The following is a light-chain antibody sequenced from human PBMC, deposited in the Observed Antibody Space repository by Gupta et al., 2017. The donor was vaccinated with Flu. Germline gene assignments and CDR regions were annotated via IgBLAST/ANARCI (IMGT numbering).Light chain of an antibody. CDR2: TTN. J-gene: IGLJ3*02. Sequence: QTVVTQEPSFSVSPGGTVTLTCCLSSASVSTASYPTWFQQTPGQPPRTLIYTTNTRSSGVPDRFSGSILGNKAALTITGAQADDESDYYCVLYMGRGIWVFGGGTKLTVL. CDR3: VLYMGRGIWV. V-gene: IGLV8-61*01. CDR1: SASVSTASY.